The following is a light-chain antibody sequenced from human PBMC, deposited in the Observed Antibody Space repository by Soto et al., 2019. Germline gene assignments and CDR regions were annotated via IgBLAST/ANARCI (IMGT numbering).Light chain of an antibody. CDR3: QQRSNWPRVT. CDR2: DAS. J-gene: IGKJ3*01. CDR1: QSVSSY. V-gene: IGKV3-11*01. Sequence: EVVLTQSPATLSLSPGERATLSCRASQSVSSYLAWYQQKPGQAPRLLIYDASNRATGIPARFSGSGSGTDFTLTISSLEAEDFAVHYCQQRSNWPRVTFGPGTKVDFK.